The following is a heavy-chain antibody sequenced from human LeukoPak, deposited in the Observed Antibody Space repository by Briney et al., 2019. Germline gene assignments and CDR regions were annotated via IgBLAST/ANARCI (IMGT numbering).Heavy chain of an antibody. V-gene: IGHV3-33*01. J-gene: IGHJ4*02. D-gene: IGHD3-22*01. Sequence: GRSLRLSCAASGFTFSSYGMHWVRQAPGKGLEWVAVIWYDGSNKYYADSVKGRFTISRDNSKNTLYLQMNSLRAEDTAVYFCARASNYFDILYWGQGTLVTVSS. CDR1: GFTFSSYG. CDR2: IWYDGSNK. CDR3: ARASNYFDILY.